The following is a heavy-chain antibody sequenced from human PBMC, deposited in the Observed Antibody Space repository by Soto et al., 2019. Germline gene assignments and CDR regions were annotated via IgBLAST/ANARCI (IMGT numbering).Heavy chain of an antibody. CDR1: GYRFSDCH. CDR3: ARGDSTDCSNAVCYFIYNHDMDV. V-gene: IGHV1-2*04. Sequence: XSVKVSCNASGYRFSDCHIDLVREAPGQGLEWLGRINPKSGGKSTAQKFQGWVTMTSHTSISTASMELTRLTSADTAIYYCARGDSTDCSNAVCYFIYNHDMDVCGQQTTVTVSS. CDR2: INPKSGGK. D-gene: IGHD2-8*01. J-gene: IGHJ6*02.